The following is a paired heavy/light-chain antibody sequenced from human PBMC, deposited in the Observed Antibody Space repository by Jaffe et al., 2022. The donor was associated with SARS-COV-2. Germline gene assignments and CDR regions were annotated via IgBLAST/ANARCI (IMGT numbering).Light chain of an antibody. CDR1: QDISNY. Sequence: DIQMTQSPSSLSASVGDRVTITCQASQDISNYLNWYQQKPGKAPKLLIYDASNLETGVPSRFSGSGSGTDFSFTISSLQPEDIATYYCQQYDNLPPLTFGGGTKVEIK. V-gene: IGKV1-33*01. CDR2: DAS. J-gene: IGKJ4*01. CDR3: QQYDNLPPLT.
Heavy chain of an antibody. CDR2: ISYDGSNK. J-gene: IGHJ4*02. V-gene: IGHV3-30-3*01. D-gene: IGHD5-18*01. Sequence: QVQLVESGGGVVQPGRSLRLSCAASGFTFNNYAMHWVRQAPGKGLEWVALISYDGSNKYYADSVKGRFTISRDDSKNTLYLQMNSLRAEDTAVYYCASRYSYGNRKLDYWGQGTLVTVSS. CDR3: ASRYSYGNRKLDY. CDR1: GFTFNNYA.